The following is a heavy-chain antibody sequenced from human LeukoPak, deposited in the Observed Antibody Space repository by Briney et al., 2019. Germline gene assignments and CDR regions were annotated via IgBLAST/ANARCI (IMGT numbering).Heavy chain of an antibody. D-gene: IGHD5-18*01. CDR1: GFTVSSNY. CDR2: IYSGGST. CDR3: ATRRYGATYYYYYMDV. J-gene: IGHJ6*03. Sequence: GGSLRLSCAASGFTVSSNYMSWLRQAPGKGLERGSVIYSGGSTYCADSVKGRFTISRDNSKNTLYLQMNSLRAEDTAVYYCATRRYGATYYYYYMDVWGKGTTVTVSS. V-gene: IGHV3-53*01.